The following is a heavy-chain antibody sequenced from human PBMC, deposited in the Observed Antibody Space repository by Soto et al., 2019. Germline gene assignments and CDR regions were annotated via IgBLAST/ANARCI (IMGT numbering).Heavy chain of an antibody. D-gene: IGHD3-22*01. CDR3: AREGESYYHSRGYYQA. CDR1: GYRFTSYD. CDR2: MNPNSGNT. V-gene: IGHV1-8*01. J-gene: IGHJ4*02. Sequence: GSSVKVSCKASGYRFTSYDINWVRQATGQGLEWMGWMNPNSGNTGYAQKFRGRVTMTRNTSISTAYMELSRLGSEDTAVYYCAREGESYYHSRGYYQAWGQGTIVTVSS.